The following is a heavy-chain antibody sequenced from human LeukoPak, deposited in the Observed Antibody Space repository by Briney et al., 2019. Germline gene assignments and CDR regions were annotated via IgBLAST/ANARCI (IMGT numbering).Heavy chain of an antibody. V-gene: IGHV3-23*01. CDR2: ISGSGGST. Sequence: TGGSLRLSCAASGFTFSSYAMSWVRQAPGKGLEWVSAISGSGGSTYYADSVKGRFTISRDNSKNTLYLQMNSLRAEDTAVYYCAKVMKRDGITIFGVPLKPYWGQGTLVTVSS. D-gene: IGHD3-3*01. J-gene: IGHJ4*02. CDR3: AKVMKRDGITIFGVPLKPY. CDR1: GFTFSSYA.